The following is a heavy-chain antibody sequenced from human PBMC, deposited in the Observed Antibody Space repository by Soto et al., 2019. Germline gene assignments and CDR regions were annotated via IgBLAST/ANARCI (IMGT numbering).Heavy chain of an antibody. J-gene: IGHJ4*02. CDR3: ARDLGYYDSSGYFDY. V-gene: IGHV3-11*01. CDR1: GFTFSDYY. CDR2: ISSSDSI. D-gene: IGHD3-22*01. Sequence: GGSLRLSCAASGFTFSDYYMSWIRQAPGKGLEWVSYISSSDSIYYADSVKGRFTISRDNAKNSVYLQMNSLRAEDTAVYYCARDLGYYDSSGYFDYWGQGTLVTVSS.